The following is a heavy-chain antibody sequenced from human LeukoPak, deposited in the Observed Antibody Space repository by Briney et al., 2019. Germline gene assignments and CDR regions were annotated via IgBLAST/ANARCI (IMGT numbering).Heavy chain of an antibody. CDR1: GFTFSSYA. D-gene: IGHD2-2*01. CDR2: IGGSGGNT. J-gene: IGHJ5*02. V-gene: IGHV3-23*01. CDR3: AKGVGCSSTSCYLPNWFDP. Sequence: GGSLRLSCAASGFTFSSYAMSWVRQAPGKGLEWVSVIGGSGGNTYYADSVKGRFTISRDNSKNTLYLQMNSLRAEDTAVYYCAKGVGCSSTSCYLPNWFDPWGQGTLVTVSS.